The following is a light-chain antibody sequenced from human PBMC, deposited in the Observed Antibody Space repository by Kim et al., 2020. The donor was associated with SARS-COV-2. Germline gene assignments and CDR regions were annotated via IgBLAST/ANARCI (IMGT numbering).Light chain of an antibody. CDR3: QAWDTIVV. CDR1: QLGDKY. V-gene: IGLV3-1*01. J-gene: IGLJ2*01. Sequence: SYELTQPPSVSVSPGQTASITCSGDQLGDKYVCWYQQRPGQSPVLVIYQDKNRPSGIPERFSGSNSGNTATLTISGTQAMDEADYYCQAWDTIVVFGGGT. CDR2: QDK.